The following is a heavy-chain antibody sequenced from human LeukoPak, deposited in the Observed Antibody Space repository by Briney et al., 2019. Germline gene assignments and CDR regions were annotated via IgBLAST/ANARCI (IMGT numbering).Heavy chain of an antibody. CDR2: IYYSGST. CDR3: ARVLRPMASQYYFDY. D-gene: IGHD3-10*01. Sequence: SETLSLTCSVSGDSIRSSSYYWGWIRQPPGKGLEWIGSIYYSGSTYYNPSLKNRATISVDTSKNQFSLKLSSVTAADTAVYYCARVLRPMASQYYFDYWGQGTLVTVSS. V-gene: IGHV4-39*07. CDR1: GDSIRSSSYY. J-gene: IGHJ4*02.